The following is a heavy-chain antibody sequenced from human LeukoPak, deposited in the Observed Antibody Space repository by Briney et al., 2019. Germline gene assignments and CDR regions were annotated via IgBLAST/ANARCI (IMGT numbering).Heavy chain of an antibody. CDR1: GFTFRNYA. D-gene: IGHD4-17*01. J-gene: IGHJ3*02. CDR2: INDNGGST. V-gene: IGHV3-23*01. Sequence: PGGSLRLSCAVSGFTFRNYAMSWVRQAPGKGLEWVSGINDNGGSTYYADSVKGRFIISRDNSKNTLYLQMSSLRAEDTAAYYCAKYKGEKVHGDYSPRVPEIWGQGTMVTVSS. CDR3: AKYKGEKVHGDYSPRVPEI.